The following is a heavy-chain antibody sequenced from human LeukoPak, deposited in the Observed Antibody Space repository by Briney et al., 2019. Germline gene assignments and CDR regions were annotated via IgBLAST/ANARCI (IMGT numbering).Heavy chain of an antibody. Sequence: SQTLSLTCAVSGGSISSGGYSWSWIRQPPGKGLEWIGYIYHSGSIYYNPSLKSRVTISVDRSKNQFSLKLSSVTAADTAVYYCARGQGYYDILTGYYNDAFDIWGQGTMVTVSS. V-gene: IGHV4-30-2*01. D-gene: IGHD3-9*01. CDR3: ARGQGYYDILTGYYNDAFDI. J-gene: IGHJ3*02. CDR1: GGSISSGGYS. CDR2: IYHSGSI.